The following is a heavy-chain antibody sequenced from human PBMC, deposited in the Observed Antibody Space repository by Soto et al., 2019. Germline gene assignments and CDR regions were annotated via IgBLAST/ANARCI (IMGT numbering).Heavy chain of an antibody. CDR1: GGSVGSGAYY. D-gene: IGHD3-3*01. CDR3: ARHDFYHRTFDI. CDR2: TLYSGRP. Sequence: SETLSLTCRVSGGSVGSGAYYLSWIRQPPGKGLEWIGYTLYSGRPIYNPSLQSLQSRVTISVDTSRNQFSLRLTSVTAADTALYYCARHDFYHRTFDIWGQGTLVTVSS. J-gene: IGHJ3*02. V-gene: IGHV4-61*08.